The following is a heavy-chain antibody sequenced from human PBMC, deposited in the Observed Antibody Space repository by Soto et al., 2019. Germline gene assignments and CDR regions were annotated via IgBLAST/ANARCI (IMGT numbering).Heavy chain of an antibody. J-gene: IGHJ6*02. CDR1: GFTVSSNY. V-gene: IGHV3-53*01. D-gene: IGHD2-15*01. CDR3: ARDLRSNIGYYYYGMDV. Sequence: HPGGSLRLSCAASGFTVSSNYMSWVRQAPGKGLEWVSVIYSGGSTYYADSVKGRFTISRDNSKNTLYLQMDSLRAEDTAVYYCARDLRSNIGYYYYGMDVWGQGTTVTVSS. CDR2: IYSGGST.